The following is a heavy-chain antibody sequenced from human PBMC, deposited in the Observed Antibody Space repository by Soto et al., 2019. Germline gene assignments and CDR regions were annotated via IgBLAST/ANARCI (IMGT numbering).Heavy chain of an antibody. CDR2: ISSSSSYI. CDR3: ARDRIAAAGTWFDP. V-gene: IGHV3-21*01. Sequence: PGGSLRLSCAASGFTFSSYSMNWVRQAPGKGLEWVSSISSSSSYIYYADSVKGRFTISRDNAKNSLYLQMNSLRAEDTAVYYCARDRIAAAGTWFDPWGQGTLVTGSS. D-gene: IGHD6-13*01. J-gene: IGHJ5*02. CDR1: GFTFSSYS.